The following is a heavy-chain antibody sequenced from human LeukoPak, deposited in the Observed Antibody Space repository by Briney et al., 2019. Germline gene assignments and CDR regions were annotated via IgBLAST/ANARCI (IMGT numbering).Heavy chain of an antibody. CDR1: GFTFSDYY. CDR3: TTFHSRLSDY. Sequence: GGSLRLSCAASGFTFSDYYMSWNRQAPGKGLEWVSYISSSSSYTNYADSVKGRFTISRDNAKNSLYLQMNSLRAEDTAVYYCTTFHSRLSDYWGQGTLVTVSS. J-gene: IGHJ4*02. V-gene: IGHV3-11*03. CDR2: ISSSSSYT. D-gene: IGHD6-13*01.